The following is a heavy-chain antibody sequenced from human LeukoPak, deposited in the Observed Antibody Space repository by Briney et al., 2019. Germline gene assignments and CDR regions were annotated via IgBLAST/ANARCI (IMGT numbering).Heavy chain of an antibody. CDR3: ARGSGYSYGFTGRERTKSRLDY. CDR2: ISSSGSTI. Sequence: TEGSLRLSCAASGFTFSSYEMNWVRQAPGKGLEWVSYISSSGSTIYYADSVKGRFTISRDNAKNSLYLQMNSLRAEDTAVYYCARGSGYSYGFTGRERTKSRLDYWGQGTLVTVSS. J-gene: IGHJ4*02. CDR1: GFTFSSYE. V-gene: IGHV3-48*03. D-gene: IGHD5-18*01.